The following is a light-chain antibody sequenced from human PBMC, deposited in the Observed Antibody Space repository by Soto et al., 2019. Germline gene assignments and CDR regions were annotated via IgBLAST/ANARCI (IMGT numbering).Light chain of an antibody. J-gene: IGLJ1*01. CDR3: SSYTSSSILYV. V-gene: IGLV2-14*01. CDR1: SRDVGGYNY. CDR2: DVS. Sequence: QSALTQPASVSGSPGQSITISCTGTSRDVGGYNYVSWYQQHPGKAPKLMIYDVSNRPSGVSNRFSGSKSGNTASLTISGLQAEEEADYYGSSYTSSSILYVFGTGTKLTVL.